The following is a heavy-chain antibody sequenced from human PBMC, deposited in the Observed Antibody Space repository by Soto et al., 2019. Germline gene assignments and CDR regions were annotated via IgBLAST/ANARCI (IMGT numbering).Heavy chain of an antibody. CDR1: GYTFTSYD. CDR2: MNPNSGNT. J-gene: IGHJ4*02. Sequence: ASVKVSCKASGYTFTSYDINWVRQAIGQGLEWMGWMNPNSGNTGYAQKFQGRVTMTRNTSISTAYMELSSLRSEDTAVYYCARGPSYYDSSGYYLTPDYWGQGTLVTVSS. CDR3: ARGPSYYDSSGYYLTPDY. V-gene: IGHV1-8*01. D-gene: IGHD3-22*01.